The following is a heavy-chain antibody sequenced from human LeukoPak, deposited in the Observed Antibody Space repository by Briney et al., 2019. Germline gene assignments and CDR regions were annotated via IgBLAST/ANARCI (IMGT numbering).Heavy chain of an antibody. V-gene: IGHV4-30-4*01. D-gene: IGHD3-22*01. CDR1: GGSISSGDYY. J-gene: IGHJ5*02. Sequence: PSQTLSLTCTVSGGSISSGDYYWTWIRQPPGKGLEWIGYMHYSGTADYNPSLRGRLTISVDTSNNQFSLEVKSMTPADTAVYYCARFYHVSSGYSNWFDPSGQGTLVTVSS. CDR3: ARFYHVSSGYSNWFDP. CDR2: MHYSGTA.